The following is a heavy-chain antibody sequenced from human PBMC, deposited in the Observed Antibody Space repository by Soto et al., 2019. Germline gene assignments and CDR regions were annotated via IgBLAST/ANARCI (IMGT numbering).Heavy chain of an antibody. V-gene: IGHV2-5*02. CDR2: IYWDDDK. J-gene: IGHJ4*02. D-gene: IGHD2-15*01. Sequence: SGPTLVNPTQTLTLTCTFSGFSLSTSGVNVGWIRQPPGKALEWLALIYWDDDKRYSPSRKSRLTITKDTSKNQVVLTMTKMDPLDTATYYCAHRLGYCSGGSCYVFDYWGQGTLVTVSS. CDR1: GFSLSTSGVN. CDR3: AHRLGYCSGGSCYVFDY.